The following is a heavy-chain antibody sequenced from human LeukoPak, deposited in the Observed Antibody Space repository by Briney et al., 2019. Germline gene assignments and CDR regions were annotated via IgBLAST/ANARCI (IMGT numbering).Heavy chain of an antibody. CDR3: ARDVPRSGWPLGY. Sequence: PGGSLRLSCAASGFTFSDYHMSWIRQAPGKGLEWISYISTSGRSIYQADSVKGRFTISRDNAKNSLYLQMNSLRAEDTAVYYCARDVPRSGWPLGYWGQGTLVTVSS. J-gene: IGHJ4*02. CDR2: ISTSGRSI. D-gene: IGHD6-19*01. V-gene: IGHV3-11*04. CDR1: GFTFSDYH.